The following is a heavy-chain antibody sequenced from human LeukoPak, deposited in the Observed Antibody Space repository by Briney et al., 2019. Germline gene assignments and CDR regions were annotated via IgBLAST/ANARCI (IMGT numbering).Heavy chain of an antibody. V-gene: IGHV3-23*01. CDR2: ISGSGGST. CDR3: AKNALFGVVISYFDY. D-gene: IGHD3-3*01. J-gene: IGHJ4*02. Sequence: GGSLRLSCAASGFTFSSYAMSWVRQAPGKGLEWVSAISGSGGSTYYADSVKGRFTISRDNSRNTLYLQMNSLRAEDTAVYYCAKNALFGVVISYFDYWGQGTLVTVSS. CDR1: GFTFSSYA.